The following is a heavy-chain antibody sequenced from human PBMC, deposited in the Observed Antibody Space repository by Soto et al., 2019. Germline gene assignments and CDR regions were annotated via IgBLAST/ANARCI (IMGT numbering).Heavy chain of an antibody. CDR3: ARGGGITTHRGVYYYGMDV. D-gene: IGHD1-20*01. CDR1: GGTFSSYA. CDR2: INPIFGTA. J-gene: IGHJ6*02. Sequence: QVQLVQSGAEVKKPGSSVKVSCKASGGTFSSYAISWVRQAPGQGLEWMGGINPIFGTANYAQKFQGRVTITADESTSTAYMELSSLRSEDTAVYYCARGGGITTHRGVYYYGMDVWGQGTTVTVSS. V-gene: IGHV1-69*01.